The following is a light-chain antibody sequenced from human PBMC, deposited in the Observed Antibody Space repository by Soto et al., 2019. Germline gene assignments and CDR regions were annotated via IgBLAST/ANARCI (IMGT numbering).Light chain of an antibody. J-gene: IGKJ5*01. CDR1: QSVSSY. CDR3: QQRSNWPPIT. V-gene: IGKV3-11*01. Sequence: DIVLTQSPATLSLSPRERATVCCRASQSVSSYLAWYQQKPGQAPRLLIYDASNRATGIPARFSGSGSGTDFTLTISSLEPEDFAVYYCQQRSNWPPITFGQGTRLEIK. CDR2: DAS.